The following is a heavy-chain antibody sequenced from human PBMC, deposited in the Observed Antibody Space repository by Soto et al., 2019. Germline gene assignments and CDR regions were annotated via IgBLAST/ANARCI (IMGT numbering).Heavy chain of an antibody. CDR1: GFTFSSYA. Sequence: GGSLRLSCAASGFTFSSYAMHWVRQAPGKGLEWVAVISYDGSNKYYADSVKGRFTISRDNSKNTLYLQMNSLRAEDTAVYYCARGRRYYGSGSYKDWFDPWGQGTLVTVSS. CDR3: ARGRRYYGSGSYKDWFDP. V-gene: IGHV3-30-3*01. D-gene: IGHD3-10*01. CDR2: ISYDGSNK. J-gene: IGHJ5*02.